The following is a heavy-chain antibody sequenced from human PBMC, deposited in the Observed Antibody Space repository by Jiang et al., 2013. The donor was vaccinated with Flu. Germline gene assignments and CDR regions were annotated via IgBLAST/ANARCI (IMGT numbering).Heavy chain of an antibody. D-gene: IGHD6-13*01. CDR2: INPNSGGT. J-gene: IGHJ6*02. Sequence: SGAEVKKPGASVKASCKASGYTFTGYYMHWVRQAPGQGLEWMGWINPNSGGTNYAQKFQGWVTMTRDTSISTAYMELSRLKSDDTAVYYCARDGIAAAGTPYYYYYGMDVWGQGTTVTVSS. CDR1: GYTFTGYY. V-gene: IGHV1-2*04. CDR3: ARDGIAAAGTPYYYYYGMDV.